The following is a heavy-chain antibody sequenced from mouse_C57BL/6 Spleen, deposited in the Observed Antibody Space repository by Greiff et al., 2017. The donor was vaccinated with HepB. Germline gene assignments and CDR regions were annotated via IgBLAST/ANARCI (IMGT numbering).Heavy chain of an antibody. CDR1: GFTFSDFY. Sequence: EVNVVESGGGLVQSGRSLRLSCATSGFTFSDFYMEWVRQAPGKGLEWIAASRNKANDYTTEYSASVKGRFIVSRDTSQSILYLQMNALRAEDTAIYYCARGSSYWYFDVWGTGTTVTVSS. J-gene: IGHJ1*03. D-gene: IGHD1-1*01. V-gene: IGHV7-1*01. CDR2: SRNKANDYTT. CDR3: ARGSSYWYFDV.